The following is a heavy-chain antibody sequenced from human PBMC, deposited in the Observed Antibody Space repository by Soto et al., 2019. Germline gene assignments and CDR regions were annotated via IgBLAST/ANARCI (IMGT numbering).Heavy chain of an antibody. D-gene: IGHD2-15*01. CDR3: ARIGWGSEGDCSGGSCHNWFEP. J-gene: IGHJ5*02. CDR1: GYSFTSYW. CDR2: IDPSDSYT. V-gene: IGHV5-10-1*01. Sequence: GESLKISCKGSGYSFTSYWISWVRQMPGKGTEWMGRIDPSDSYTNYSPSFQGHVTISADKSMSTAYLQWCSLKASDTAMYYCARIGWGSEGDCSGGSCHNWFEPWGQGTLVTVSS.